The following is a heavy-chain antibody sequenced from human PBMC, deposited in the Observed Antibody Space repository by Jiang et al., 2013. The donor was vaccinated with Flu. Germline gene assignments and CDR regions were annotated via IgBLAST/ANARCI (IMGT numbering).Heavy chain of an antibody. J-gene: IGHJ4*02. CDR2: INHSGST. CDR1: GGSFSAYY. Sequence: LLKPSETLSLTCAVHGGSFSAYYWSWIRQPPGKGLEWIGEINHSGSTNYNPSLKRRVSISVDTFKNHFSLNLSSVTAADMAVYFCARGGEDYYDTPQGGSSYYFDYWAREPWSPSPQ. V-gene: IGHV4-34*01. D-gene: IGHD3-22*01. CDR3: ARGGEDYYDTPQGGSSYYFDY.